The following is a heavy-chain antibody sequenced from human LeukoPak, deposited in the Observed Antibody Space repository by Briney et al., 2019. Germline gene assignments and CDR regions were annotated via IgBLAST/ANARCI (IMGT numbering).Heavy chain of an antibody. CDR3: ARASSGYYYGCLDY. CDR1: GGSISSSSYY. CDR2: IYYSGST. D-gene: IGHD3-22*01. V-gene: IGHV4-39*07. Sequence: ESSETLSLTCTVSGGSISSSSYYWGWIRQPPGKGLEWIGSIYYSGSTYYSPSLKSRVTISVDTSKNQFSLKLSSVTAADTAVYYCARASSGYYYGCLDYWGQGTLVTVSS. J-gene: IGHJ4*02.